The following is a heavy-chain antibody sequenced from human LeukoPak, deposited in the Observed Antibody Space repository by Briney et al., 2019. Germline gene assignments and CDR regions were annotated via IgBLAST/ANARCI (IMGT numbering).Heavy chain of an antibody. J-gene: IGHJ4*02. CDR1: GGSIGSSSYY. CDR3: ARRYGSGSFFQ. Sequence: SETLSLTCTVSGGSIGSSSYYWGWIRQPPGKGLEWIGSISYSGNTYYNASLKSRVTMSVDTSKNQFFLKLSSVIAADTAVYYCARRYGSGSFFQWSQGTLVTVSS. V-gene: IGHV4-39*01. D-gene: IGHD3-10*01. CDR2: ISYSGNT.